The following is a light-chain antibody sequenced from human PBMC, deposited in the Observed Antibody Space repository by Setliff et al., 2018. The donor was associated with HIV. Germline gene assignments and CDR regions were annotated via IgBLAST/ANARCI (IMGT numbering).Light chain of an antibody. CDR3: LSYTSSDIYV. CDR1: SSDVGGYNF. CDR2: DVT. J-gene: IGLJ1*01. Sequence: QSALTQPASVSGSPGQSITISCTGTSSDVGGYNFVSWYQHHPGKAPKLMIYDVTNRPSGISDRFPGSKSGSTASLTISGLQADDEADYYCLSYTSSDIYVFGTGTKVTVL. V-gene: IGLV2-14*01.